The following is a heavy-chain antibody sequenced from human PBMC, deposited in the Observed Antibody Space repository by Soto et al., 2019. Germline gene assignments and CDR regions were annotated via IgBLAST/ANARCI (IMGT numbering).Heavy chain of an antibody. CDR2: ISYDGSNK. CDR3: ARDGGYYYDTSGYYCFDY. CDR1: GFTFSSYA. D-gene: IGHD3-22*01. J-gene: IGHJ4*02. Sequence: QVQLVESGGGVVQPGRSLRLSCAASGFTFSSYAMHWVRQAPGKGLEWVAVISYDGSNKYYADSVKGRFTISRDNSKNPLYLQMNSLRAEDTAVYYCARDGGYYYDTSGYYCFDYWGQGTLVTVSS. V-gene: IGHV3-30-3*01.